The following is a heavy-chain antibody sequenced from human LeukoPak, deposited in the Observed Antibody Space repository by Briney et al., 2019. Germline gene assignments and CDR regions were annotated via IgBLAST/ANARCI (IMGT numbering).Heavy chain of an antibody. J-gene: IGHJ5*02. Sequence: ASVKVSCKASGYTFTSYYMHWVRQAPGQGLEWMGIINPSGGSTSYAQKFQGRVTMTRDMSTSTVYMELSRLRSDDTAVYYCAREEGGFDPWGQGTLVTVSS. CDR2: INPSGGST. V-gene: IGHV1-46*01. CDR3: AREEGGFDP. CDR1: GYTFTSYY.